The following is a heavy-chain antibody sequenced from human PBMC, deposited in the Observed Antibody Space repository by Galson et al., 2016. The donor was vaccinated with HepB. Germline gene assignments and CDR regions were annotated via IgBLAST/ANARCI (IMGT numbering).Heavy chain of an antibody. Sequence: SETLSLTCTVSGDSISRYSWSWIRQPPGKGLEWIAYIYDTGSTKYNPSLKSRVTISVDTSKNQLTLKLSSVTAADTAVYYCASGMVIQGVIYYFDYWGQGTLVTVSS. V-gene: IGHV4-59*08. D-gene: IGHD3-3*01. J-gene: IGHJ4*02. CDR1: GDSISRYS. CDR3: ASGMVIQGVIYYFDY. CDR2: IYDTGST.